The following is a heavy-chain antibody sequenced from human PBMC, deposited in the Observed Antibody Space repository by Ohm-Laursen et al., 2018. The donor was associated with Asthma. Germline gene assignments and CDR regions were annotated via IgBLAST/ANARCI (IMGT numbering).Heavy chain of an antibody. D-gene: IGHD1-20*01. CDR3: ARDLTSETSKAFDI. Sequence: SSVKVSCKASGGTFSSYAISWVRQAPGQGLEWMGGIIPIFGTANYAQKFQGRVTITADESTSTAYMELSSLRSEDTAVYYCARDLTSETSKAFDIWGQGTMVTVSS. J-gene: IGHJ3*02. CDR2: IIPIFGTA. CDR1: GGTFSSYA. V-gene: IGHV1-69*01.